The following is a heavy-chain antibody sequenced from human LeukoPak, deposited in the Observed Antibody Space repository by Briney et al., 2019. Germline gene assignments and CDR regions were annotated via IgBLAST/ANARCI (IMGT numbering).Heavy chain of an antibody. Sequence: SETLSLTCTVSGGSISSYYWSWIRQPPGKGLEWIGYIYYSGSTNYTPSLKSRVTISVDTSKNQFSLKLSSVTAADTAVYYCARASYCGGDCSIPPDYWGQGTLVTVSS. J-gene: IGHJ4*02. CDR2: IYYSGST. CDR1: GGSISSYY. D-gene: IGHD2-21*02. CDR3: ARASYCGGDCSIPPDY. V-gene: IGHV4-59*01.